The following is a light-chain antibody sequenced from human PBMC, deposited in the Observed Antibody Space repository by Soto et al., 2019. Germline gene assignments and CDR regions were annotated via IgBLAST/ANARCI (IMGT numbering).Light chain of an antibody. J-gene: IGKJ5*01. CDR2: DAS. CDR3: QQRSNWPPT. CDR1: QSVSSY. Sequence: EIVITQSPATLSLYPGERATLSCRASQSVSSYLAWYQQKPGQAPRLLIYDASNRATGIPARFSGSGSGTGFTLTISSLEPEDFAVYYCQQRSNWPPTFGQGTRLEIK. V-gene: IGKV3-11*01.